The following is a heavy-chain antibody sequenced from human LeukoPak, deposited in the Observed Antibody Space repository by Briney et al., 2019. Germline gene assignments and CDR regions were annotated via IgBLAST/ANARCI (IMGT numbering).Heavy chain of an antibody. D-gene: IGHD5-18*01. CDR3: ARQVATKVTNAVDI. Sequence: ASVKVSCKASGCSFTAYYMHWVRQAPGQGLEWMGIINPGGGTTSYEQKFQGRLTVTRDTSTSTVYMELRSLRSEDTAVYYCARQVATKVTNAVDIWGQGTLVTVSS. V-gene: IGHV1-46*01. J-gene: IGHJ3*02. CDR1: GCSFTAYY. CDR2: INPGGGTT.